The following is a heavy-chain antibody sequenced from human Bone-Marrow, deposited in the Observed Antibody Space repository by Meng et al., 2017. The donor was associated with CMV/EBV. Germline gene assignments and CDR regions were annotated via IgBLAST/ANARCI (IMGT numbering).Heavy chain of an antibody. D-gene: IGHD6-13*01. V-gene: IGHV4-39*07. J-gene: IGHJ6*01. CDR1: GGSISSSSYY. CDR3: ARARGWLRPYSSSWPKVDYYYYGMDV. Sequence: GSLRLSCTVSGGSISSSSYYWGWIRQPPGKGLEWIGSIYYSGSTYYNPSLKSRVTISVDTSKNQFSLKLSSVTAADTAVYYCARARGWLRPYSSSWPKVDYYYYGMDVWGQGTTVTGSS. CDR2: IYYSGST.